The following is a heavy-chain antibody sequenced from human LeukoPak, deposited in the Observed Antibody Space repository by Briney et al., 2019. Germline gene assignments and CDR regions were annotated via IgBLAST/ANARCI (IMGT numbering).Heavy chain of an antibody. Sequence: PGGSLRLSCAASGFTFSTYSMNWVRQAPGKGLEWVSYISSTSSTIYYADSVKGRFTISRDSAKNSLYLQMNSLRPEDTALYYCARSQSGVFDVWGQGTMVIVSS. J-gene: IGHJ3*01. CDR2: ISSTSSTI. CDR3: ARSQSGVFDV. V-gene: IGHV3-48*01. CDR1: GFTFSTYS. D-gene: IGHD2-15*01.